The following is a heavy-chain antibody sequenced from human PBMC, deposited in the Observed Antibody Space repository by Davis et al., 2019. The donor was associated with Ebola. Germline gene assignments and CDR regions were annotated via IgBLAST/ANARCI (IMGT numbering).Heavy chain of an antibody. J-gene: IGHJ4*02. CDR1: GYGITSGFF. D-gene: IGHD3-3*01. CDR3: ARGLLSGYNY. CDR2: VFHTGTT. Sequence: PLETLSLTCAVSGYGITSGFFWGWIRQPPGKGLQWIGSVFHTGTTTYNHSLSNRLSISLDVSKNHFSLKLTSMTAADTAMYYCARGLLSGYNYWGQGALVTVAS. V-gene: IGHV4-38-2*01.